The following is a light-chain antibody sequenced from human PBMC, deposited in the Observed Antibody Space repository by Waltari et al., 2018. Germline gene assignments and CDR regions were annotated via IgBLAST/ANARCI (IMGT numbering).Light chain of an antibody. V-gene: IGLV1-40*01. J-gene: IGLJ2*01. Sequence: QSGLTQPPSVSGAPGPRVTISCTGSSSNIGAGSDVPWYQGLPGKAPKRLIYGYNKRPSGVADRFSGSKSGTSASLAITGLRAEDEADYYCQSYDSSLRGSLFGGGTKLTVL. CDR1: SSNIGAGSD. CDR3: QSYDSSLRGSL. CDR2: GYN.